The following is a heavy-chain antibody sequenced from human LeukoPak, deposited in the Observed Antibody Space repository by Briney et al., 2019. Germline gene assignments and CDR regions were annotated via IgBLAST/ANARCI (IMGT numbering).Heavy chain of an antibody. CDR2: ISYDGSNK. V-gene: IGHV3-30*18. D-gene: IGHD6-19*01. Sequence: GGSLRLSCAASGFTFSSYGMHWVRQAPGKGLEWVAVISYDGSNKYYADSVKGRFTISRDNSKNTLYLQMNSPRAEDTAVYYCAKVVAVAATGDYWGQGTLVTVSS. CDR1: GFTFSSYG. J-gene: IGHJ4*02. CDR3: AKVVAVAATGDY.